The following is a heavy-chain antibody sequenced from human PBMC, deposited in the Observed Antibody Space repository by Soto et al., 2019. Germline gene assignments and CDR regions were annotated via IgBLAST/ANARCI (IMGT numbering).Heavy chain of an antibody. J-gene: IGHJ5*02. CDR2: ISAYNGNT. Sequence: ASVKVSCKASVYRFASYAIGWVRQAPGQGLEWVGWISAYNGNTRYAQKLQGRVTMTTDTSTSTAYMELRSLKSDDTAVYYCARERVTLVRGPQNWFDPWGQGTLVTVSS. CDR1: VYRFASYA. D-gene: IGHD3-10*01. CDR3: ARERVTLVRGPQNWFDP. V-gene: IGHV1-18*01.